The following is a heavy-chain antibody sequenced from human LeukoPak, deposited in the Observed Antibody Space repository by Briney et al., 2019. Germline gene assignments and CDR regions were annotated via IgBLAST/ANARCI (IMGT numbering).Heavy chain of an antibody. D-gene: IGHD2-8*01. Sequence: SETLSLTCTVSGGSIISYYWSWIRQPPGKGLEWIGYIYYTGSTNYNPSLKSRVTISVDTSKNQFSLKLSSVTAADTAMYYCARHIGGVDCYWGQGALVTVSS. CDR3: ARHIGGVDCY. V-gene: IGHV4-59*08. J-gene: IGHJ4*02. CDR1: GGSIISYY. CDR2: IYYTGST.